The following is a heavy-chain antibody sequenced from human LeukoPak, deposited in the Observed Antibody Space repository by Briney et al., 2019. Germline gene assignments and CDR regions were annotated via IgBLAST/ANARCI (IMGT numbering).Heavy chain of an antibody. CDR3: ARETSFGAVIR. D-gene: IGHD3-3*01. J-gene: IGHJ4*02. V-gene: IGHV6-1*01. CDR1: GDSVSSDSAV. Sequence: SQTLSLTFAISGDSVSSDSAVWNWIRQSPSRGLEWLGRTYYRSKWYNDYAVSVKSRISINPDTSKNQFSLQLNSVTPEDTAVYYCARETSFGAVIRWGQGTLVTVSS. CDR2: TYYRSKWYN.